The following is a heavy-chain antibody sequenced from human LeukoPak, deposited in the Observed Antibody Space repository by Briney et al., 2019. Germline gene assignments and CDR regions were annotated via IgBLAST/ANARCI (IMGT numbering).Heavy chain of an antibody. CDR1: GGTFSSYA. J-gene: IGHJ4*02. Sequence: SVKVSCKASGGTFSSYAISWVRQAPGQGLEWMGGVLPIFGITNYAQRFQGRVTITADESRSTAYMELSSLTSDDTAVYYCARDLLPMTKAGVVNDWGQGSLVIVSA. CDR3: ARDLLPMTKAGVVND. V-gene: IGHV1-69*01. D-gene: IGHD3-3*01. CDR2: VLPIFGIT.